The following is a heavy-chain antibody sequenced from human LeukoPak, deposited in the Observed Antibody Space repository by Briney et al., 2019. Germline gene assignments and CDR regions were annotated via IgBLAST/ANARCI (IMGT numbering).Heavy chain of an antibody. CDR1: GGTFSSYA. CDR2: IIPIFGTA. V-gene: IGHV1-69*01. J-gene: IGHJ3*02. D-gene: IGHD6-13*01. CDR3: AGHTIRIAAVDDAFDI. Sequence: SVKVSCKASGGTFSSYAISWVRQAPGQGLEWMGGIIPIFGTANYAQKFQGRVTITADESTSTAYMELSSLRSEDTAVYYCAGHTIRIAAVDDAFDIWGQGTMVTVSS.